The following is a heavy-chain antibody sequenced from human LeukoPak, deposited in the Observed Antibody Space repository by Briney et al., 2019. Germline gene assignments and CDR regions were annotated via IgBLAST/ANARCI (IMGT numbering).Heavy chain of an antibody. CDR3: ASLTATHDY. J-gene: IGHJ4*02. V-gene: IGHV3-48*01. Sequence: GGSLRLSCVASGFTLSSHNINWVRQAPGKGLEWVSHISSSGSITYYGDSVKGRITISRDNAKNSVSLYMNSLRAEDSAVYYCASLTATHDYWGQGTLVTVSS. CDR2: ISSSGSIT. CDR1: GFTLSSHN. D-gene: IGHD2-15*01.